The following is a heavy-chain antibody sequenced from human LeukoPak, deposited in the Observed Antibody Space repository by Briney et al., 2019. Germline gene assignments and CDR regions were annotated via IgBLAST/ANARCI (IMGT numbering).Heavy chain of an antibody. D-gene: IGHD3-22*01. Sequence: GGSLRLSCTASGFSFSEYYMSWIRQAPGKGLEWISFTSSSDSNRYYADSVRGRFTISRDNAKNSLYLQMNSLRAEDTAVYYCARAGDYYDSSGYYIGHFDYWGQGTLVTVSS. CDR1: GFSFSEYY. V-gene: IGHV3-11*01. CDR2: TSSSDSNR. J-gene: IGHJ4*02. CDR3: ARAGDYYDSSGYYIGHFDY.